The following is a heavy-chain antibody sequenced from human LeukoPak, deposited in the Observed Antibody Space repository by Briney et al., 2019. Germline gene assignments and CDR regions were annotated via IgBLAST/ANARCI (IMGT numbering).Heavy chain of an antibody. D-gene: IGHD2-2*01. J-gene: IGHJ4*02. CDR3: ARKVRGMPTPNY. CDR1: GFTVSSNY. V-gene: IGHV3-66*01. CDR2: IYSGGST. Sequence: PGGSLRLSCAASGFTVSSNYMSWVRQAPGKGLEWVSVIYSGGSTYYADSVKGRFTISRDNSKNTLYLQMNSLRAEDTAVYYCARKVRGMPTPNYWGKGPLVTVPS.